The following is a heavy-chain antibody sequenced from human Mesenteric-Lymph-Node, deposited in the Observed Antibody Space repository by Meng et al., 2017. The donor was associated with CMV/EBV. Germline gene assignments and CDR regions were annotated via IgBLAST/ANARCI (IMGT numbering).Heavy chain of an antibody. Sequence: SVKVSCKASGSPFSNYAISWVRQAPGQGLEWMGGIIPILGITHYAQKFQDRVTITADKSTSTAYMEMSSLRSEDTAVYYCARDVMAIFGVVISAWFDPWGQGTLVTVSS. J-gene: IGHJ5*02. CDR1: GSPFSNYA. CDR3: ARDVMAIFGVVISAWFDP. V-gene: IGHV1-69*10. CDR2: IIPILGIT. D-gene: IGHD3-3*01.